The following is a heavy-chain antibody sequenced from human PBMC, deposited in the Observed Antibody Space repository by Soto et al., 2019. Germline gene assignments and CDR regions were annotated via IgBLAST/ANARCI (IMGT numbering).Heavy chain of an antibody. V-gene: IGHV1-3*01. Sequence: ASVKVSCKASGYTFTSYAMHWVRQAPGQRLEWMGWINAGNGNTKYSQKYQGRVTITRDTSASTAYMELSSLRSEDTAVFYFARGTLYYYDSSGYTLFDYWGQGTLVTVSS. CDR2: INAGNGNT. CDR1: GYTFTSYA. D-gene: IGHD3-22*01. J-gene: IGHJ4*02. CDR3: ARGTLYYYDSSGYTLFDY.